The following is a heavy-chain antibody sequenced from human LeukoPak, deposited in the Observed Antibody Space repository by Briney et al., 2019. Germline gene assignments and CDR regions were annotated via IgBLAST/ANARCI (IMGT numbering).Heavy chain of an antibody. CDR2: ISYDGSNK. J-gene: IGHJ5*02. CDR3: ARELRRWPNWFDP. D-gene: IGHD4-23*01. Sequence: GGSLRLSCAASGFTFSSYAMHWVRQAPGKGLEWVAVISYDGSNKYYADSVKGRFTISRDNAKNSLYLQMNSLRAEDTAVYYCARELRRWPNWFDPWGQGTLVTVSS. CDR1: GFTFSSYA. V-gene: IGHV3-30*04.